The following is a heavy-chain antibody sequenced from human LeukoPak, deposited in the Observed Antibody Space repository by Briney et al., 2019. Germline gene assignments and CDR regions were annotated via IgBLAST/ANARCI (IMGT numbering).Heavy chain of an antibody. CDR2: ISHEGSAK. Sequence: GGSLRLSCAASGFSFGSYGIHWVRQAPGKGLEWVAVISHEGSAKYHADSVKGRFTVSRDNSKNMVYLQMNSLRAEDTAVYYCARDNVGYHGSANTLDYWGQGTLVTVSS. V-gene: IGHV3-30*03. J-gene: IGHJ4*02. D-gene: IGHD3-10*01. CDR1: GFSFGSYG. CDR3: ARDNVGYHGSANTLDY.